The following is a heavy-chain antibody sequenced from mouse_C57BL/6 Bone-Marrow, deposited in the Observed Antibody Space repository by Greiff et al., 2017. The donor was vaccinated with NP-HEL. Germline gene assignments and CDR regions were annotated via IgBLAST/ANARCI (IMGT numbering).Heavy chain of an antibody. CDR3: ARDDYYGSSPWFAY. J-gene: IGHJ3*01. CDR1: GYTFTSYW. D-gene: IGHD1-1*01. V-gene: IGHV1-50*01. CDR2: IDPSDSYT. Sequence: QVQLQQPGAELVKPGASVKLSCKASGYTFTSYWMQWVKQRPGQGLEWIGEIDPSDSYTNYNQKFKGKATLTVDTSSSTAYMQLSSLTSEDSAVYYCARDDYYGSSPWFAYWGQGTLVTVSA.